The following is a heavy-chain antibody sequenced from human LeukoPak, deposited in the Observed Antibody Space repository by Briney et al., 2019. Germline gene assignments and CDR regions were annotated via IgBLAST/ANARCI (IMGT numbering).Heavy chain of an antibody. J-gene: IGHJ6*03. V-gene: IGHV1-2*02. CDR3: ARAAVAGTYYYYYMDV. CDR2: INPNSGGT. D-gene: IGHD6-19*01. CDR1: GYTFTGYY. Sequence: ASVKVSCKASGYTFTGYYMHWVRQAPGQGLEWMGWINPNSGGTNYAQKFQGRVTMTRDTSISTAYMELGRLRSDDTAVYYCARAAVAGTYYYYYMDVWGKGTTVTVSS.